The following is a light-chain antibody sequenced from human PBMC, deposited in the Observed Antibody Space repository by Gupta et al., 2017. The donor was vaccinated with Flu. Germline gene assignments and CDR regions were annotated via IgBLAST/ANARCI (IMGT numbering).Light chain of an antibody. CDR3: QQYYGTPYS. CDR1: QNILYSSNKKKY. CDR2: WAS. J-gene: IGKJ2*03. V-gene: IGKV4-1*01. Sequence: DIVMTQSPVSLAVSLGERATNNCKSSQNILYSSNKKKYIAWYQLKPGQPPNLLIYWASPRESGVPDRFSGSGSGTDFTLTISSLQAEDVAIYYCQQYYGTPYSFGQGTNLEIK.